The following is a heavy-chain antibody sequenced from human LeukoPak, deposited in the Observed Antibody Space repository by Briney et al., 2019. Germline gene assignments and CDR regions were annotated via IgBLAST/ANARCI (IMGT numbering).Heavy chain of an antibody. V-gene: IGHV4-4*09. CDR2: IYTSGST. Sequence: SETLSLTCTVSGGSISSYYWSWIRQPPGKGLEWIGYIYTSGSTNYNPSLKSRVTISVDTSKNQFSLKLSSVTAADTAVYYCARLSPEGNYDILPGYHHAVSGWFDPWGQGTLVTVSS. J-gene: IGHJ5*02. CDR3: ARLSPEGNYDILPGYHHAVSGWFDP. CDR1: GGSISSYY. D-gene: IGHD3-9*01.